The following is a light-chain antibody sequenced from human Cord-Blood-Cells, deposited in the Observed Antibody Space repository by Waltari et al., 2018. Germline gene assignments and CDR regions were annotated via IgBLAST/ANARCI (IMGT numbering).Light chain of an antibody. CDR2: DVS. CDR1: SSDFGGYNY. Sequence: QSALTQPRSVSGSPGQSVTISCTGTSSDFGGYNYVSWYQQHPGKAPKRMLYDVSKRPSGVPDRFSGSKSGNTASLTISGLQAEDEADYYCCSYAGSYTLVFGGGTKLTVL. V-gene: IGLV2-11*01. J-gene: IGLJ2*01. CDR3: CSYAGSYTLV.